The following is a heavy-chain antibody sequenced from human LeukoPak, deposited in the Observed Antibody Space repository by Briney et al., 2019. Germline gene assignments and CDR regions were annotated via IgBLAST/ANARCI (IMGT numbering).Heavy chain of an antibody. V-gene: IGHV4-31*03. D-gene: IGHD3-10*01. CDR1: GGSISSGGYY. CDR3: ARDKEVRGVSYYYYYGMDV. CDR2: IYYSGST. Sequence: PSQTLSLTCTVSGGSISSGGYYWSWIRQHPGKGLEWIGYIYYSGSTYYTPSLKSRVTISVDTSKNQFSLKLSSVTAADTAVYYCARDKEVRGVSYYYYYGMDVWGQGTTVTVSS. J-gene: IGHJ6*02.